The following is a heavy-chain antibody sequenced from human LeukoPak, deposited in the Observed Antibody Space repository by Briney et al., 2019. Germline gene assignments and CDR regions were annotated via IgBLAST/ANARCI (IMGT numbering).Heavy chain of an antibody. CDR2: MNPNSGNT. CDR1: GYTFTSYD. J-gene: IGHJ6*03. V-gene: IGHV1-8*02. CDR3: ARGVSPFYYYYYYYMDV. Sequence: GASVKVSCKASGYTFTSYDINWVRQATGQGLVWMGWMNPNSGNTGYAQKFQGRVTMTRNTSISTAYMELSSLRSEDTAVYYCARGVSPFYYYYYYYMDVWGKGTTVTVSS. D-gene: IGHD2/OR15-2a*01.